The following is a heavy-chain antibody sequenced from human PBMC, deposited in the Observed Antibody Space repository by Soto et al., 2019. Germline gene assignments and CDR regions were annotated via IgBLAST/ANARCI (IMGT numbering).Heavy chain of an antibody. D-gene: IGHD3-22*01. CDR1: GFTFSRYG. CDR2: ISYDGSNK. V-gene: IGHV3-30*18. CDR3: AKDRHYYDSSGYPPDY. J-gene: IGHJ4*02. Sequence: GGSLRLSCAASGFTFSRYGMHWVRQAPGKGLEWVAVISYDGSNKYYADSVKGRFTISRDNSKNTLYLQMNSLRAEDTAVYYCAKDRHYYDSSGYPPDYWGQGTLVTVSS.